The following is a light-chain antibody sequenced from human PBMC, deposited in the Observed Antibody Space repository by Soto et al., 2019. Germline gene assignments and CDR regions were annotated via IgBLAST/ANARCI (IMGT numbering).Light chain of an antibody. Sequence: IQLTQSPSSLSASVGDRITITRRASQDISNHLAWYQQRPGEAPKLLIYAASTLQSGVPSRFSGSGSGTDFTLTLSGLQPEDFATYYCQQLNTYPPGLTFGGGTRVEIK. CDR3: QQLNTYPPGLT. V-gene: IGKV1-9*01. J-gene: IGKJ4*01. CDR2: AAS. CDR1: QDISNH.